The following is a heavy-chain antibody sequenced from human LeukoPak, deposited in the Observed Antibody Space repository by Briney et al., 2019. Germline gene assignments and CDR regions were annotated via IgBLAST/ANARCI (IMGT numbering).Heavy chain of an antibody. D-gene: IGHD2-2*01. J-gene: IGHJ6*03. CDR2: ISANAVST. CDR1: RFTFSSYT. V-gene: IGHV3-23*01. CDR3: ASMPSTEIYYFYYMDV. Sequence: RPGGSLGLSCADSRFTFSSYTMNWVRQAPGKGLEWVSGISANAVSTYYADSVKGRFTISRDNSKNTLYLHMDRLGTEDTAVYYCASMPSTEIYYFYYMDVWGKGTTVTVSS.